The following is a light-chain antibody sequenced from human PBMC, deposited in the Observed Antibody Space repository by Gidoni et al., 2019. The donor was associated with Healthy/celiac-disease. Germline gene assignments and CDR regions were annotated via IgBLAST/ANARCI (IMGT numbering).Light chain of an antibody. J-gene: IGLJ2*01. CDR1: SSDVGGYNY. CDR2: EVS. V-gene: IGLV2-14*01. CDR3: SSYTSSYVV. Sequence: LTQPASVSGSPGQSITISCTGTSSDVGGYNYVSWYQQHPGKAPKLMIYEVSNRPSGVPDRFSGSKSGNTASLTISGLQAEDEADYYCSSYTSSYVVFGGGTKLTVL.